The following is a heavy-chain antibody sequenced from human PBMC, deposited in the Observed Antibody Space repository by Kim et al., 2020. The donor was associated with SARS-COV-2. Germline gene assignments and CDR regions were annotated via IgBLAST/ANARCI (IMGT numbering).Heavy chain of an antibody. CDR2: ISYDGSNK. J-gene: IGHJ6*02. D-gene: IGHD3-10*01. V-gene: IGHV3-33*05. CDR1: GFTFSSYG. Sequence: GGSLRLSCAASGFTFSSYGMHWVRQAPGKGLEWVAVISYDGSNKYYADSVKGRFTISRDNSKNTLYLQMNSLRAEDTAVYYCARDPSQSKWFGELLSVYYYYGMDVWGQGTTVTVSS. CDR3: ARDPSQSKWFGELLSVYYYYGMDV.